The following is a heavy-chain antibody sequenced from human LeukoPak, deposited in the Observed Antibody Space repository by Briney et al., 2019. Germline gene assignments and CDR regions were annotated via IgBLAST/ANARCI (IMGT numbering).Heavy chain of an antibody. Sequence: SETLSLTCTVSGGSISSYYWSWIRQPPGKGLEWIGYIYYSGSTNYNPSLKSRVTISVDTSKNQFSLKLSSVTAADTAVYYCAKHLLIYVYYFDYWGQGTLVTVSS. CDR2: IYYSGST. D-gene: IGHD2-15*01. CDR1: GGSISSYY. J-gene: IGHJ4*02. V-gene: IGHV4-59*12. CDR3: AKHLLIYVYYFDY.